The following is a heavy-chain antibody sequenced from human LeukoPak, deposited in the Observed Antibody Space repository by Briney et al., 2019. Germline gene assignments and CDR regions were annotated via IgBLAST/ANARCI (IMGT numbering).Heavy chain of an antibody. CDR1: GFTSSSFV. D-gene: IGHD6-13*01. V-gene: IGHV3-30*12. CDR3: GRDLHIAAADY. J-gene: IGHJ4*02. CDR2: ISYDGSNK. Sequence: PGRSLRLSCAASGFTSSSFVMHWVRQAPGKGLEWVAVISYDGSNKYYAGSVKGRFTISRDNSKNTLYLQMNSLRAGDTAVCYCGRDLHIAAADYWGQGTLVTVSS.